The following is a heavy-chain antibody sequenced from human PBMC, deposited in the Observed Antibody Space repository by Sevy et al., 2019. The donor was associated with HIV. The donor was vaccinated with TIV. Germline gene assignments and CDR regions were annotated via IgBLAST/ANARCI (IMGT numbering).Heavy chain of an antibody. CDR2: TYYRSKWYN. CDR1: GDSVSSNSAA. V-gene: IGHV6-1*01. D-gene: IGHD6-19*01. Sequence: KQSQTLSLTCAISGDSVSSNSAAWNWIRQSPSRGLEWLGRTYYRSKWYNDYAVSVKSRITINPDTSKNQFSLQLNSVTPEDTAVYYCARAGYSSGWYLLFFDYWGQGTWSPSPQ. J-gene: IGHJ4*02. CDR3: ARAGYSSGWYLLFFDY.